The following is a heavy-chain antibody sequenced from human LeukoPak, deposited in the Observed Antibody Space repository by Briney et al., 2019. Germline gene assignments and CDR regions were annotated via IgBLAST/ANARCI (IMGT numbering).Heavy chain of an antibody. CDR3: AGDTYGSDY. CDR1: GGSISNYY. CDR2: IYYSGST. D-gene: IGHD5-24*01. V-gene: IGHV4-59*01. J-gene: IGHJ4*02. Sequence: SETLSLTCTVSGGSISNYYWNWIRQPPGKGLEWIGYIYYSGSTNYNPSLKGRVTISVDTSKNQFSLKLSSVTAADTAVYYCAGDTYGSDYWGQGTLVTVSS.